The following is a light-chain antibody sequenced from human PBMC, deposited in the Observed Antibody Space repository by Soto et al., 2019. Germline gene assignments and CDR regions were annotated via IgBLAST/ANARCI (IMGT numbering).Light chain of an antibody. Sequence: EIVLTQSPGTLSLSPGERATLSCRASRSFASSYLGWYQQKPGQAPRLLIYAASSRATGIPDRFSGSGSGTDFTLTISRLEPEDSAGYYCQQYGSSPPYTFGQGTKLEI. CDR3: QQYGSSPPYT. V-gene: IGKV3-20*01. CDR1: RSFASSY. CDR2: AAS. J-gene: IGKJ2*01.